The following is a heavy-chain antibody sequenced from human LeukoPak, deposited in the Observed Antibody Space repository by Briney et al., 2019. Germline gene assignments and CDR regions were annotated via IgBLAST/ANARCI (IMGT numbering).Heavy chain of an antibody. CDR2: IKQDGSEK. CDR1: GFTFSSYW. CDR3: ARDPHIVVVTHWYFDL. D-gene: IGHD2-21*02. V-gene: IGHV3-7*01. Sequence: PGGSLRLSCAASGFTFSSYWMSWVRQAPGKGLEWVANIKQDGSEKYYVDSVKGRFTISRDNAKNSLYLQMNSLRAEDTAVYYCARDPHIVVVTHWYFDLWGRGTLVTVSS. J-gene: IGHJ2*01.